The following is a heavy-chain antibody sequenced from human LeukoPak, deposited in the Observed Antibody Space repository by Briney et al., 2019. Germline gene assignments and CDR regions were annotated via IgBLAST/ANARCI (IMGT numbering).Heavy chain of an antibody. J-gene: IGHJ4*02. D-gene: IGHD5-24*01. Sequence: AGGSLRLSCAASGFTFSSYGMHWVRQAPGKGLEWVAVIWYDGSNKYYADSVKGRFTISRDNSKNTLYLQMNSLRAEDTAVYYCARASFQRWLQLGGDWGQGALVTVSS. CDR3: ARASFQRWLQLGGD. V-gene: IGHV3-33*01. CDR2: IWYDGSNK. CDR1: GFTFSSYG.